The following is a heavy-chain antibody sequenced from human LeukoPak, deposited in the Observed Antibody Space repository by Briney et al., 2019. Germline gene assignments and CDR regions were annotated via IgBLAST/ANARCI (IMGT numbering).Heavy chain of an antibody. CDR3: ANPGQRYYYYGMDV. CDR1: GFTFSDYY. CDR2: ISNSGSTT. V-gene: IGHV3-11*01. J-gene: IGHJ6*02. Sequence: PGGSLRLSCAASGFTFSDYYMSWIRQAPGKGLEWVSYISNSGSTTYYADSVKGRFTISRDNSKNTLYLQMNSLRAEDTAVYYCANPGQRYYYYGMDVWGQGTTVTVS.